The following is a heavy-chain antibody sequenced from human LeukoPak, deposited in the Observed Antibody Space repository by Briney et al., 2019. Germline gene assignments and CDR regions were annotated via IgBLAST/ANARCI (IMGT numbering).Heavy chain of an antibody. Sequence: SETLSLTCTVSGGSISSYYWSWIGQPPGKGLEWIGYIDYSGSTNYNPSLKSRVTISVDTSKNQFSLKLSSVTAADTAVYYCARGGYSYGYYMDVWGKGTTVTVSS. J-gene: IGHJ6*03. CDR2: IDYSGST. V-gene: IGHV4-59*01. D-gene: IGHD5-18*01. CDR3: ARGGYSYGYYMDV. CDR1: GGSISSYY.